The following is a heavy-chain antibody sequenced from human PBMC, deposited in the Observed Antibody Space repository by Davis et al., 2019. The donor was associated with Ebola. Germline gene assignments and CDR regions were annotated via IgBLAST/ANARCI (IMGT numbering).Heavy chain of an antibody. CDR3: AKVRVGATMGKMDY. J-gene: IGHJ4*02. CDR1: GFTFSSYA. D-gene: IGHD1-26*01. Sequence: GESLKISCAASGFTFSSYAMSWVRQAPGKGLEWVSAISNSGGTTYYADSVKGRFTISRDNSKNTLYVQMSSLSAEDTALYYCAKVRVGATMGKMDYWGQGTLVTVSS. V-gene: IGHV3-23*01. CDR2: ISNSGGTT.